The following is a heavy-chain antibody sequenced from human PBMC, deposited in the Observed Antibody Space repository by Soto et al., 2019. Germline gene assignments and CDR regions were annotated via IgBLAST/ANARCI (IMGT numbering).Heavy chain of an antibody. CDR2: ISGSGGST. V-gene: IGHV3-23*01. J-gene: IGHJ4*02. CDR1: GFTFSNYA. CDR3: AKFLGRYYYDTPSDY. D-gene: IGHD3-22*01. Sequence: PGGSLRLSCAASGFTFSNYAVTWVRQAPGKGLEWVSTISGSGGSTYYADSVKGRFTISRDNSKNTLYLQMNSLRAEDTAVYYCAKFLGRYYYDTPSDYWGQGTLVTVSS.